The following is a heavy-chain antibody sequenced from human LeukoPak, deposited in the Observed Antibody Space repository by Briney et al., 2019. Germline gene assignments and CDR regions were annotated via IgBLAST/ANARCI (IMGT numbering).Heavy chain of an antibody. CDR1: GGSIRSSSYY. D-gene: IGHD1-26*01. V-gene: IGHV4-39*02. J-gene: IGHJ5*02. Sequence: SETLSLTCSVSGGSIRSSSYYWGWIRQPPGKGLEWIGSIYYIGSIYYNPSLKSPLTISVHTSKTHFYLTLRSAPAADTAVYYCARRYIVGAPGVWFAPWGQGTLVTVSS. CDR3: ARRYIVGAPGVWFAP. CDR2: IYYIGSI.